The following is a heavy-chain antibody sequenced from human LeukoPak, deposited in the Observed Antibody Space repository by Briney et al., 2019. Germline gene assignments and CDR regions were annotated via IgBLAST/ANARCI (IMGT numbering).Heavy chain of an antibody. D-gene: IGHD3-10*01. CDR3: ARVGTYYRSLDS. CDR2: IYHSGGT. Sequence: PSETLSLTCTVSGGSINDASWNWIRKPPGQGREWIGYIYHSGGTNYNPSLKSRVTISLDTSKNQFSLKLISVTAANTAVYYCARVGTYYRSLDSWGQGTLVTVSS. V-gene: IGHV4-59*01. CDR1: GGSINDAS. J-gene: IGHJ4*02.